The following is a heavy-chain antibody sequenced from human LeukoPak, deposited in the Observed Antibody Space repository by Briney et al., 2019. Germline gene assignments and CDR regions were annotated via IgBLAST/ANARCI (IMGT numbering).Heavy chain of an antibody. V-gene: IGHV4-59*01. D-gene: IGHD6-6*01. J-gene: IGHJ2*01. Sequence: SGTLSLTCTVSGGCISSYYWSWIRQPPGKGLEWIGYIYYSGSTNYNPSLKSRVTISVDTSKNQFSLKLSSVTAADTAVYYCARGGYSSSFGRYFDLWGRGTLVTVSS. CDR2: IYYSGST. CDR1: GGCISSYY. CDR3: ARGGYSSSFGRYFDL.